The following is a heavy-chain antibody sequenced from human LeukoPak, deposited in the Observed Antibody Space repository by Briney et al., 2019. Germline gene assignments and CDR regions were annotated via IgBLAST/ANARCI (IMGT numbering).Heavy chain of an antibody. CDR2: IHSSGST. V-gene: IGHV4-4*08. Sequence: SETLSLTCTVSSGSISNYYWSWIRQSPGKGLEWIGYIHSSGSTNYNPSLKSRVTISGDTSKNEFSLKLTSVTAADTAVYFCARDRRGYSYLDYGGQGALVTVSS. D-gene: IGHD5-18*01. CDR1: SGSISNYY. CDR3: ARDRRGYSYLDY. J-gene: IGHJ4*02.